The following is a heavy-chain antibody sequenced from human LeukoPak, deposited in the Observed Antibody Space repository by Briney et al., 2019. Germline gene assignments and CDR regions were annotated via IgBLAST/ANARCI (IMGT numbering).Heavy chain of an antibody. D-gene: IGHD3-10*01. CDR3: TTDPLILWFGELFPFDY. J-gene: IGHJ4*02. CDR1: GFTFSSAW. Sequence: GGSLRLSCAASGFTFSSAWMSWVRQAPGKGLEWVGRIKSKTDGGTTDYAAPVKGRFTISRDDSKNTLYLQMNSLKTEDTAVYYCTTDPLILWFGELFPFDYWGQGTLVTVSS. CDR2: IKSKTDGGTT. V-gene: IGHV3-15*01.